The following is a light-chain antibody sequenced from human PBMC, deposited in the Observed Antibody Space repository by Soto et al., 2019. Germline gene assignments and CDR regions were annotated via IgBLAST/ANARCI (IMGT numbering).Light chain of an antibody. V-gene: IGKV3-15*01. CDR1: QSVSSN. CDR3: QHYNNLPLT. J-gene: IGKJ4*01. CDR2: GAS. Sequence: EIVMTQSPATLSVSPGERATLSCRASQSVSSNLAWYQQKPGQAPRLLIYGASTRATGIPARFSGSGSGTEFTLTISSLQSEDFAVYYCQHYNNLPLTFGGGTMVEIK.